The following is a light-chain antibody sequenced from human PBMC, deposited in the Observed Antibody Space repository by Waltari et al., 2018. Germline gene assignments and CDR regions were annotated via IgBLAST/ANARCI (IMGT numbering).Light chain of an antibody. CDR3: LQYGTSPFT. CDR1: QRVSSSY. Sequence: CRASQRVSSSYVAWYQQKPGRAPRLLIYGASSRATGIPDRFSDSGSGTDFTLTISRLEPEDFAVYYCLQYGTSPFTFGQGTKLEIK. CDR2: GAS. V-gene: IGKV3-20*01. J-gene: IGKJ2*01.